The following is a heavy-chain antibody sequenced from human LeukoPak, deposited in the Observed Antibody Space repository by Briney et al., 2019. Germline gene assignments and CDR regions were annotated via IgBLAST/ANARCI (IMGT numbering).Heavy chain of an antibody. D-gene: IGHD3-22*01. V-gene: IGHV4-59*12. CDR2: IYYSGST. J-gene: IGHJ6*03. CDR3: ARTERSGYYPYYYYYMDV. CDR1: GGSISSYY. Sequence: SETLSLTCTVSGGSISSYYWSWIRQPPGKGLEWIGYIYYSGSTNYNPSLKSRVTISVDTSKNQFSLKLSSVTAADTAVYYCARTERSGYYPYYYYYMDVWGKGTTVTVS.